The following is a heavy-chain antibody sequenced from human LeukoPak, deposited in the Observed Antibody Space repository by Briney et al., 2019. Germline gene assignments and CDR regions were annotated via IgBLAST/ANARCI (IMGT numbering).Heavy chain of an antibody. V-gene: IGHV3-23*01. Sequence: PGGSLRLSCAASGLTFSSYAMSWVRQAPGKGLEWVSAISGSGGSTYYADSVKGRFTISRGNSKNTLYLQMNSLRAEDTAVFYCARADYYDSGSFYPLNFWGQGTLVTVSS. CDR3: ARADYYDSGSFYPLNF. J-gene: IGHJ4*02. D-gene: IGHD3-10*01. CDR1: GLTFSSYA. CDR2: ISGSGGST.